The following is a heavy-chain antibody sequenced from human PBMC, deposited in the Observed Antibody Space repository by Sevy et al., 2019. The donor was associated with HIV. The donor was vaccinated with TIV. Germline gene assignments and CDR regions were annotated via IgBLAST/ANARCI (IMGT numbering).Heavy chain of an antibody. Sequence: SETLSLTCTVSGGSISSSSYYWGWIRHPPGKGLEWIGSIYYSGSTYYNPSLKSRVTISVDTSKNQFSLKLGSVTAADTAVYYCASVLDYGELYFDYWGQGTLVTVSS. CDR3: ASVLDYGELYFDY. V-gene: IGHV4-39*01. D-gene: IGHD4-17*01. CDR2: IYYSGST. J-gene: IGHJ4*02. CDR1: GGSISSSSYY.